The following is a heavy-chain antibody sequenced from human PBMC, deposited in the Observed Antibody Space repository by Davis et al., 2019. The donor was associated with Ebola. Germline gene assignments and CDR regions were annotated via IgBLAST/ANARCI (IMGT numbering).Heavy chain of an antibody. Sequence: GGSLRLSCAASGFTFSDYYMSWTRHAPGQGLEWISYIGPTGTTIYYTDSVKGRFTISRDNSKNTLYLQMNSLRAEDTAVYYCAKDSGYSGYEYYYYGMDVWGQGTTVTVS. CDR1: GFTFSDYY. J-gene: IGHJ6*02. V-gene: IGHV3-11*04. CDR2: IGPTGTTI. CDR3: AKDSGYSGYEYYYYGMDV. D-gene: IGHD5-12*01.